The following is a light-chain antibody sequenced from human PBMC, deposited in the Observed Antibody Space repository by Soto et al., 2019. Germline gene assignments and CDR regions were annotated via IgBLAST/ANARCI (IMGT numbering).Light chain of an antibody. Sequence: EIVMTQSPATLSVSPGEGATLSCRASQGIDSTLAWYQHKPGQTPRLLIYDASTRANGVPARFSGSGSGTEFTLTISSLQSGDFAVYYCQRYNNWPLTFGGGTKVESK. CDR2: DAS. CDR3: QRYNNWPLT. J-gene: IGKJ4*01. CDR1: QGIDST. V-gene: IGKV3-15*01.